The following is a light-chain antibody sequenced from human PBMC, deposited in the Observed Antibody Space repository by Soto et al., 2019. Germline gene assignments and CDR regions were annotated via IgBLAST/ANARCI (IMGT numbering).Light chain of an antibody. Sequence: DIQMTQSPSSLSASVGDRVTITCRASQSITNYLIWYQQKPGKAPKLLVYAASSLQSGVPSRFSGSGSGTDFTLTISSLQPEDFATYYCQQSHSSPPTFGQGTKVEIK. CDR2: AAS. CDR3: QQSHSSPPT. J-gene: IGKJ1*01. CDR1: QSITNY. V-gene: IGKV1-39*01.